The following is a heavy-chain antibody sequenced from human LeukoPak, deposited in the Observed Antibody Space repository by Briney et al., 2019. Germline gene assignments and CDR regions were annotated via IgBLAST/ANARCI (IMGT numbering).Heavy chain of an antibody. Sequence: PGGSLRLSCAASGFTFSSYSMNWVRQVPGKGLEWVSSISGSGGNRYYADSVKSRFTISRDNSKNTLYLQMNSLRADDTAVYYWAKPAKTDYADYWGQGTLVTVSS. CDR2: ISGSGGNR. D-gene: IGHD1-14*01. CDR3: AKPAKTDYADY. V-gene: IGHV3-23*01. J-gene: IGHJ4*02. CDR1: GFTFSSYS.